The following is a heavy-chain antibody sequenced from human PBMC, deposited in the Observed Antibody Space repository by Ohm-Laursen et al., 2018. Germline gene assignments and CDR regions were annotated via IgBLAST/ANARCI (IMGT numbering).Heavy chain of an antibody. V-gene: IGHV1-2*02. J-gene: IGHJ4*02. CDR2: INPNSGGT. D-gene: IGHD3-22*01. Sequence: ASVKVSCKASGYTFTGYYMHWVRQAPGQGLEWMGWINPNSGGTNYAQKFQDRVTMTRDTSISTAYMELSRLRSDDTAVYYCARKKSSDYYSPPDYWGQGTLVTVSS. CDR3: ARKKSSDYYSPPDY. CDR1: GYTFTGYY.